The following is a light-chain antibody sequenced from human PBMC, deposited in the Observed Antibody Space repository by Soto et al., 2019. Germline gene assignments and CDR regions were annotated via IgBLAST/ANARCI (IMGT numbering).Light chain of an antibody. CDR3: QQYGSSST. CDR2: GAS. CDR1: QSVSSY. Sequence: EIVMTPSPATLSVSPGERATLSCRASQSVSSYLAWYQQTPGPAPRLLIYGASSRPTGIPDRFSGSGSGTDFTLTISRLEPEDFAVYYCQQYGSSSTFGQGTRLEIK. V-gene: IGKV3-20*01. J-gene: IGKJ5*01.